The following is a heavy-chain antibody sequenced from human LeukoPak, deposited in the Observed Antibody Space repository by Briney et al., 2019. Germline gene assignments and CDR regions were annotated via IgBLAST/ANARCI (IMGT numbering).Heavy chain of an antibody. V-gene: IGHV4-59*02. CDR1: GGSVSNYY. CDR3: GTRKMGNDY. J-gene: IGHJ4*02. D-gene: IGHD7-27*01. CDR2: IYYTET. Sequence: SETLSLTCTVSGGSVSNYYWSWIRQSPGKGLEWIGYIYYTETSYNPSLKSRVTISADTSKNQFSLQLYSVTTADTAVYYCGTRKMGNDYWGQGTLVTVSS.